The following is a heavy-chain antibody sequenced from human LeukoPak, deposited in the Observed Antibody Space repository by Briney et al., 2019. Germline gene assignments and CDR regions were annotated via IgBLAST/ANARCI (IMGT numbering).Heavy chain of an antibody. V-gene: IGHV3-30-3*01. CDR2: ISYDGSNK. CDR1: GFTFSSYA. D-gene: IGHD4-17*01. CDR3: ARAYGDYGGDY. Sequence: GGSLRLSCAASGFTFSSYAMHWVRQAPGKGLEWVAVISYDGSNKYYADSVKGRFTFSRDNSKNTLYLQMNSLRAEDTAVYYCARAYGDYGGDYWGQGTLVTVSS. J-gene: IGHJ4*02.